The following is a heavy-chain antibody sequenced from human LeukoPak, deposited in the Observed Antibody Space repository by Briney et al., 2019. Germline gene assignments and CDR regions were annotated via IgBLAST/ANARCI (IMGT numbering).Heavy chain of an antibody. J-gene: IGHJ3*02. Sequence: PSETLSLTCTVSGGSISRSYYYWGWIRQPPGKGLEWIGTIYYSGSTYYNPSLKSRVTISLDTSKNHFSLNLSSVTAADTALYYCASPSTGYITTAFDMWGQGTMVTVSS. D-gene: IGHD3-22*01. V-gene: IGHV4-39*07. CDR3: ASPSTGYITTAFDM. CDR1: GGSISRSYYY. CDR2: IYYSGST.